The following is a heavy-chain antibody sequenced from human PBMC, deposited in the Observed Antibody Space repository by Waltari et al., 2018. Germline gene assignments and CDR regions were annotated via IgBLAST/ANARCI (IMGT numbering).Heavy chain of an antibody. Sequence: QAQLVESGGGVVQPGRSLRLSCAASGFTFRNYGMIWVRQAPGKGLEWVALIWPDGSDDDYIDSVRGRFTISRDNAKNTLYLQMTSLRAEDTAVYYCARDFDSSGLHWYFDLWGRGTLVTVSS. CDR3: ARDFDSSGLHWYFDL. J-gene: IGHJ2*01. CDR1: GFTFRNYG. CDR2: IWPDGSDD. V-gene: IGHV3-33*01. D-gene: IGHD1-26*01.